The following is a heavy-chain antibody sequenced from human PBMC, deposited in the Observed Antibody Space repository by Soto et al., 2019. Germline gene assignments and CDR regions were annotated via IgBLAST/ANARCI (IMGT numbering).Heavy chain of an antibody. CDR2: IWYDGSNK. CDR3: ARGSLKQQLAHNWFDP. V-gene: IGHV3-33*01. Sequence: PGGSLRLSCAASGFTFSSYGMHWVRQAPGKGLEWVAVIWYDGSNKYYADSVKGRFTISRDNSKNTLYLQMNSLRAEDTAVYYCARGSLKQQLAHNWFDPWGQGTLVTVSS. J-gene: IGHJ5*02. D-gene: IGHD6-13*01. CDR1: GFTFSSYG.